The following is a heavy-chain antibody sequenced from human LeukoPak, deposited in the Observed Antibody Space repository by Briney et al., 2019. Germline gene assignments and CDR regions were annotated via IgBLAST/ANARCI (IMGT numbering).Heavy chain of an antibody. CDR3: ARLEVDTAMVIP. V-gene: IGHV4-59*08. CDR1: GGSISSYY. D-gene: IGHD5-18*01. Sequence: SETLSLTCTVSGGSISSYYWSWIRQPPGKGLEWIGYIYYSGSTNYNPSLKIRVTISVDTSKNQFSLKLSSVTAADTAVYYCARLEVDTAMVIPWGQGTLVTVSS. CDR2: IYYSGST. J-gene: IGHJ4*02.